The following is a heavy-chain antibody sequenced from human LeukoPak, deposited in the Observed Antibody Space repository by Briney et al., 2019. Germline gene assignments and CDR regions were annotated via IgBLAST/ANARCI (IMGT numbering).Heavy chain of an antibody. V-gene: IGHV3-21*01. CDR3: VLLSLTPG. J-gene: IGHJ4*02. CDR2: ISSSSSYI. CDR1: GFTFSSYE. D-gene: IGHD3-10*01. Sequence: GGSLRLSCAASGFTFSSYEMNWVRQAPGKGLEWVSFISSSSSYIYYADSVKGRFTISRDNAKNTLYLQMNSLRAEDTAVYYCVLLSLTPGWGQGTLVTVSS.